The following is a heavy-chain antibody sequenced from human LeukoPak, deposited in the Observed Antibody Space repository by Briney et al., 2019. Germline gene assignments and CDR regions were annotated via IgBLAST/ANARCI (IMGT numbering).Heavy chain of an antibody. V-gene: IGHV3-30*02. CDR3: AKDGPPGGSYFYYYYYYMDV. Sequence: GGSLRLSCAASGFTFSSYGMHWVRQAPGKGLEWVAFIRYDGSNKYYADSVKGRFTISRDNSKNTLYLQMNSLRAEDTAVYYCAKDGPPGGSYFYYYYYYMDVWGKGTTVTISS. D-gene: IGHD1-26*01. J-gene: IGHJ6*03. CDR2: IRYDGSNK. CDR1: GFTFSSYG.